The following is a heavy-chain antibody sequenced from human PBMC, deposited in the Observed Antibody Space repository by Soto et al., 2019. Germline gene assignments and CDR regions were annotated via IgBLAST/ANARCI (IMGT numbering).Heavy chain of an antibody. CDR3: ARDSGIRFLEWLHYYYGLAV. V-gene: IGHV3-33*01. CDR2: IWYDGSNK. Sequence: GGSLRLSCAASGFTFSSYGMHWVRQAPGKGLEWVAVIWYDGSNKYYADSVKGRFTISRDNSKNTLYLQMNSLRAEDTAVYYCARDSGIRFLEWLHYYYGLAVSGQGTTVTVAS. J-gene: IGHJ6*02. CDR1: GFTFSSYG. D-gene: IGHD3-3*01.